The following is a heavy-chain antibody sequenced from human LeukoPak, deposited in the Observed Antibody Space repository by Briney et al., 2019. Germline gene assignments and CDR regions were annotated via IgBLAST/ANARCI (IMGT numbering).Heavy chain of an antibody. V-gene: IGHV4-39*01. CDR2: IYYSGNT. Sequence: PSETLSLTCSGSNYSISNSLYWGWIRQPPGKGLEWIGNIYYSGNTHYNPSLKSRVTISMDTSKNQFSLKLSSVTAADTAVYYCARHYPTYNDILTGYTFHFDYWGQGSLVTVSS. J-gene: IGHJ4*02. CDR1: NYSISNSLY. CDR3: ARHYPTYNDILTGYTFHFDY. D-gene: IGHD3-9*01.